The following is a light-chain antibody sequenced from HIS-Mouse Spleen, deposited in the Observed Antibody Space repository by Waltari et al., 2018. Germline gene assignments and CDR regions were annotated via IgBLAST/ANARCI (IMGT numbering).Light chain of an antibody. CDR1: KLGDKY. Sequence: SYELTQPPSVSVSPGQTASITCSGDKLGDKYACWYQQKPGQSPVLVIYQDSKRPSGNAERFSGSNSGNTATLTISGTQAMDEADYYCQAWDSSTANVVFGGGTKLTVL. CDR3: QAWDSSTANVV. CDR2: QDS. J-gene: IGLJ2*01. V-gene: IGLV3-1*01.